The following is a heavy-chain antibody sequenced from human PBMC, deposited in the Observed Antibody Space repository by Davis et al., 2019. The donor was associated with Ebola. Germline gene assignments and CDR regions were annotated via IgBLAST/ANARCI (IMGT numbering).Heavy chain of an antibody. CDR1: GFTFSSYA. D-gene: IGHD6-13*01. Sequence: PGGSLRLSCAASGFTFSSYAMSWVRQAPGKGLEWVSAISGSGGSTYYADSVKGRFTIFRDNSKNTLYLQMNSLRAEDTAVYYCAKDLSQGIAAVVDYWGQGTLVTVSS. J-gene: IGHJ4*02. V-gene: IGHV3-23*01. CDR2: ISGSGGST. CDR3: AKDLSQGIAAVVDY.